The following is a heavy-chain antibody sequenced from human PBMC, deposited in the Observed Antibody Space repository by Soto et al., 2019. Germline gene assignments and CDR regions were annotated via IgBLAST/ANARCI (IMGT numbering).Heavy chain of an antibody. CDR1: GYSFTNYC. D-gene: IGHD2-15*01. Sequence: QVQLVQSGADVKKPGTSVKVSCKAAGYSFTNYCMYWVRQAPGQGLEWMGMINPRTGSTRYAQKFQDRVTLTRDTSTTTVYMELSTLISDDTAVYYCARDGGLLTASWHYDLSGPGTLVTVSS. CDR3: ARDGGLLTASWHYDL. CDR2: INPRTGST. V-gene: IGHV1-46*01. J-gene: IGHJ2*01.